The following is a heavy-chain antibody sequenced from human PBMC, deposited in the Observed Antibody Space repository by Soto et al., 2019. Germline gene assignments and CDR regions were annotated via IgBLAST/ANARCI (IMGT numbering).Heavy chain of an antibody. CDR1: GYTFTNYA. Sequence: QVQLVQSGAEEKKPGASVKVSCKASGYTFTNYAMHWVRQAPGQRLEWMGWINAGNGNTKYSQKFQGRVTITRDTPATTANMDLSTLRSKDTAVYYCARDFPLGFTPGGRGPLVPV. D-gene: IGHD3-10*01. CDR3: ARDFPLGFTP. J-gene: IGHJ4*02. V-gene: IGHV1-3*05. CDR2: INAGNGNT.